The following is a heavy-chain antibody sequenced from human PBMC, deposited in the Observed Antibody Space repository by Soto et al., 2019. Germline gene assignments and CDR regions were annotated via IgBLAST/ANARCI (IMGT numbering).Heavy chain of an antibody. CDR1: GFTFSDHY. V-gene: IGHV3-72*01. Sequence: EVQLVESGGGLVQPGGSLRLSCAASGFTFSDHYMDWVRQAPGKGLEWVGRTRNKANSYTTEYAASVKGRFNISRDDSKNSLYLQMNSLKTEDTAVYYCARGMAVDHPPFDYWGQGTLVTVSS. J-gene: IGHJ4*02. CDR2: TRNKANSYTT. CDR3: ARGMAVDHPPFDY. D-gene: IGHD6-19*01.